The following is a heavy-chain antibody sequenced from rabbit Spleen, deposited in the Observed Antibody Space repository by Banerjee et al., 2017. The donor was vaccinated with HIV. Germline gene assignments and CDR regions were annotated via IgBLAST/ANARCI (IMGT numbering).Heavy chain of an antibody. Sequence: EQLEESGGGLVKPEGSLTLTCKASGVSLNDKDVMCWVRQAPGKGLEWIACIYSGSSGDTYYASWAKGRFTISETSSTTVTLQMTSLTAADTATYFCARDVDTIYFRFSLWGPGTLVTVS. V-gene: IGHV1S45*01. CDR2: IYSGSSGDT. CDR3: ARDVDTIYFRFSL. CDR1: GVSLNDKDV. D-gene: IGHD1-1*01. J-gene: IGHJ4*01.